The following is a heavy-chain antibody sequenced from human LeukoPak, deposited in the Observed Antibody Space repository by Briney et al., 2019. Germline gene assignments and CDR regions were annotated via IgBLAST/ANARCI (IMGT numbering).Heavy chain of an antibody. J-gene: IGHJ5*02. CDR3: AREGGGDDSSGYQRGDT. V-gene: IGHV4-30-4*01. CDR1: GGSISSSSYY. D-gene: IGHD3-22*01. CDR2: IYYSGST. Sequence: PSETLSLTCTVSGGSISSSSYYWSWIRQPPGKGLEWIGYIYYSGSTYYNPSLKSRVTISVDTSKNQFSLKLSSVTAADTAVYYCAREGGGDDSSGYQRGDTWGQGTLVTVSS.